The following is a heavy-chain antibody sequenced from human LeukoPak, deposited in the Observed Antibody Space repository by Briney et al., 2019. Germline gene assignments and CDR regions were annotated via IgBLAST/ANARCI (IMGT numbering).Heavy chain of an antibody. J-gene: IGHJ4*02. CDR1: GFTFSSYA. CDR3: ARDSYDEEADTRKFFDC. D-gene: IGHD3-3*01. Sequence: PGGSLRLSCAASGFTFSSYAMSWVRQAPGKGLEWVSATSGSGGSTYYADSVKGRFTISRDNSKNTLYLQMNSLRAEDTAVYYCARDSYDEEADTRKFFDCWGQGALVTVSS. CDR2: TSGSGGST. V-gene: IGHV3-23*01.